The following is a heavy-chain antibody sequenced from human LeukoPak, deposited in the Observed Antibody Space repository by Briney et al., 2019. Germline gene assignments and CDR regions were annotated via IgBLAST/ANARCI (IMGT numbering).Heavy chain of an antibody. CDR2: IYPVDSDT. V-gene: IGHV5-51*01. CDR3: ARHRHDYVWGSYRPQESGDAFDI. D-gene: IGHD3-16*02. Sequence: GESLKISCKGSGYSFTSYWIGWVRQMPGKGLEWMGIIYPVDSDTRYSPSFQGQVTISADKSISTAYLQWSSLKASDTAMYYCARHRHDYVWGSYRPQESGDAFDIWGQGTMVTVSS. CDR1: GYSFTSYW. J-gene: IGHJ3*02.